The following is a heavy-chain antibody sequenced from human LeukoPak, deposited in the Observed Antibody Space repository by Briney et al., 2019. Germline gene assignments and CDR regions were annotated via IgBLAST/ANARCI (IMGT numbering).Heavy chain of an antibody. J-gene: IGHJ4*02. V-gene: IGHV3-7*01. CDR3: ARNKGLYYYESSGTFDY. CDR1: GFTFSSYW. CDR2: IKQDGSEK. Sequence: GGSLRLSCAASGFTFSSYWMSWVRQAPGKGLEWVANIKQDGSEKYYVDSVKGRFTISRDNAKNSLYLQMNSLRAEDTAVYYCARNKGLYYYESSGTFDYWGQGTLVTVSS. D-gene: IGHD3-22*01.